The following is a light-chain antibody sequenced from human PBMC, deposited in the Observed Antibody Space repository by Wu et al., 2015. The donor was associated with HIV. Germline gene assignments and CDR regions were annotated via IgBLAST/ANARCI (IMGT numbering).Light chain of an antibody. CDR3: QQYTDSGPRT. CDR1: QNIGIN. J-gene: IGKJ1*01. Sequence: EVILTQSPGTLSVFPGEAVTLFCKASQNIGINLAWYQQKPAQAPRVLIYGASDRATGVPVRFSGSGFGTEFALNISSLQTEDCAAYFCQQYTDSGPRTFGQRGPRVEIK. CDR2: GAS. V-gene: IGKV3-15*01.